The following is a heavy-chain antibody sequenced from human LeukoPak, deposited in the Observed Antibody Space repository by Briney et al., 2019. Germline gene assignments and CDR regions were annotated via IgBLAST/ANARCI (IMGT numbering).Heavy chain of an antibody. CDR2: LYSGEST. Sequence: TGGSLRLSCAASGFTVSTNYMNWVRQAPGRGLEWVSFLYSGESTYYADSVKGRFTVSRDSSKNTLYLQMNALRAEDTAVYYCARVGDHYHWYLDVWGRGTLVTVSS. V-gene: IGHV3-53*01. J-gene: IGHJ2*01. CDR3: ARVGDHYHWYLDV. CDR1: GFTVSTNY. D-gene: IGHD3-10*01.